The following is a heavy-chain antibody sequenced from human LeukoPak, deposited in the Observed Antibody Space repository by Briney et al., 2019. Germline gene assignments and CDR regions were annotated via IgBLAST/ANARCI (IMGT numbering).Heavy chain of an antibody. J-gene: IGHJ4*02. D-gene: IGHD3-3*01. Sequence: SETLSLTCAVYGGSFSGYYWTWIRQPPGKGLEWIGEVHLDGRTNYNPSLKSRLIMSVDLPENHISLKLTSVTAADTAVYYCAREGGFYRPLDYSGQGTLVTVSS. CDR2: VHLDGRT. CDR1: GGSFSGYY. V-gene: IGHV4-34*10. CDR3: AREGGFYRPLDY.